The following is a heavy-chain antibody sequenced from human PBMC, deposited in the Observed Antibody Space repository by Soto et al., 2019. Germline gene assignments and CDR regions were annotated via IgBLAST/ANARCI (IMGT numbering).Heavy chain of an antibody. CDR1: GGSISSYY. CDR3: ARLWSGSYNY. Sequence: PSETLSLTCSVSGGSISSYYWSWIRQPPGKGLEWIGHVYYSGSTNYNPSLNSRVTLSVDTSKNQFSLKLSSVTAADTAVYYCARLWSGSYNYWGQGTLVTVSS. J-gene: IGHJ4*02. V-gene: IGHV4-59*08. CDR2: VYYSGST. D-gene: IGHD1-26*01.